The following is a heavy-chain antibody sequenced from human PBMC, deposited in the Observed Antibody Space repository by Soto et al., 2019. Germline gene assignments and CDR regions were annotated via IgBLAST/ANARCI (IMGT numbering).Heavy chain of an antibody. CDR3: TTDPHSIVVVPTGP. V-gene: IGHV3-15*01. D-gene: IGHD2-2*01. CDR2: IKSKTDGGTT. CDR1: GFTFSNAW. Sequence: GGSLRLSCAASGFTFSNAWMSWVRQAPGKGLEWVGRIKSKTDGGTTDYAAPVKGRFTISRDDSKNTLYLQMNSLKTEDTAVYYCTTDPHSIVVVPTGPCGQRTLVTVSS. J-gene: IGHJ5*02.